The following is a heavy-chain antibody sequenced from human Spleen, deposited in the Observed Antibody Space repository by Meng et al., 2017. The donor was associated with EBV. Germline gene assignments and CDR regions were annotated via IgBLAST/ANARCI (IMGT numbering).Heavy chain of an antibody. CDR3: ARGTWELRG. CDR1: GESLSGFY. J-gene: IGHJ4*02. CDR2: IIETGSA. V-gene: IGHV4-34*01. Sequence: QVQLEQWGAGLLKPSETLSLTCAVYGESLSGFYWTWIRQAPGKGLEWIGEIIETGSANYNPSLKSRVTISVDTSKSRFSLRLRSVTAADTAKYYCARGTWELRGWGQGTLVTVSS. D-gene: IGHD1-7*01.